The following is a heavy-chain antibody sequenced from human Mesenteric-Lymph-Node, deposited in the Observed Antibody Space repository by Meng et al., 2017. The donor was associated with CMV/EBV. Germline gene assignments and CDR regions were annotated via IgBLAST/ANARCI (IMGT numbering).Heavy chain of an antibody. CDR2: IYHSGTT. J-gene: IGHJ4*02. V-gene: IGHV4-4*02. CDR1: GASISSSNW. Sequence: TRSLTGAVSGASISSSNWWSWVRQPPGKGLEWIGEIYHSGTTNYNPSLKSRVTISVDKSKNQFSLNLMSVTAADTAVYYCARYDSSGYSFDYWGQGTLVTVSS. D-gene: IGHD3-22*01. CDR3: ARYDSSGYSFDY.